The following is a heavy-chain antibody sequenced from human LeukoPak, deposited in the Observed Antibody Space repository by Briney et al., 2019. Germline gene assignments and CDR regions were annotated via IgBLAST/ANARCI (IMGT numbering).Heavy chain of an antibody. J-gene: IGHJ4*02. Sequence: PGGSLRLSCAASGFTFNTHAMSWVRQAPGKGLEWVSGINGNGASTYYSDSVKGRLTISRDNSKNTLYLQMRSLRAEDTAVYYCARDQGYSYYYLDYWGQGALVTVSS. V-gene: IGHV3-23*01. CDR3: ARDQGYSYYYLDY. D-gene: IGHD5-18*01. CDR2: INGNGAST. CDR1: GFTFNTHA.